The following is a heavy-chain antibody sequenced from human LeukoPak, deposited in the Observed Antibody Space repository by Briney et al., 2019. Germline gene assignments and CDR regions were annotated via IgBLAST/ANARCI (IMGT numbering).Heavy chain of an antibody. CDR1: GYTFTGYY. Sequence: ASVKVSCKASGYTFTGYYMHWVRQAPGQGLEWMGWINPNSGGTNYTQKFQGRVTMTRDTSISTAYMELSRLRSDDTAVYYCAREGPLYDSSGYYYVDAFDIWGQGTMVTVSS. CDR3: AREGPLYDSSGYYYVDAFDI. D-gene: IGHD3-22*01. V-gene: IGHV1-2*02. CDR2: INPNSGGT. J-gene: IGHJ3*02.